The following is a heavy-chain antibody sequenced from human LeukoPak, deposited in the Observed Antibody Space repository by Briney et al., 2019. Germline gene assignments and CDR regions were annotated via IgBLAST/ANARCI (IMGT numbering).Heavy chain of an antibody. J-gene: IGHJ6*02. CDR3: ARSYSSSWYRDYYYYGMDV. CDR1: GFSLSTSGMC. D-gene: IGHD6-13*01. CDR2: IDWDDDK. V-gene: IGHV2-70*11. Sequence: SGPTLVNPTQTHTLTCAFSGFSLSTSGMCVSWIRQPPGKALEWLARIDWDDDKYYSTSLKTRLTISKDTSKNQVVLTMTNMDPVDTATYYCARSYSSSWYRDYYYYGMDVWGQGTTVTVSS.